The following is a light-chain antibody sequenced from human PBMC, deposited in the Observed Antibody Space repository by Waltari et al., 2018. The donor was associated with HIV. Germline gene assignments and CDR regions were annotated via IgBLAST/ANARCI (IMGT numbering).Light chain of an antibody. V-gene: IGLV1-47*01. Sequence: QSVLTQPPSASGTPGQRVTISCSGSSSHIGSNYVYWYQQLPGTTPKLLIYRKNQRPSGVPDRFSGSKSGTSASLAISGLRSEDEADYYCAAWDDSLSGYVFGTGTKVTVL. J-gene: IGLJ1*01. CDR3: AAWDDSLSGYV. CDR2: RKN. CDR1: SSHIGSNY.